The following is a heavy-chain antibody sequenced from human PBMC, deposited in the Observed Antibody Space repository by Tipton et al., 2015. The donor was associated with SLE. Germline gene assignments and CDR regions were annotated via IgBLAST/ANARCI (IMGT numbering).Heavy chain of an antibody. D-gene: IGHD6-19*01. CDR3: ARLQWLVLNWYFDL. CDR2: ISYSGDT. Sequence: GLVKPSETLSLTCTVSGGSISGYYWSWIRQPPGKGLEWIAYISYSGDTKYNPSLKSRVTISVDTSKNQFSLKLSSVTAADTAVYYCARLQWLVLNWYFDLWGRGTLVTVSS. V-gene: IGHV4-59*01. J-gene: IGHJ2*01. CDR1: GGSISGYY.